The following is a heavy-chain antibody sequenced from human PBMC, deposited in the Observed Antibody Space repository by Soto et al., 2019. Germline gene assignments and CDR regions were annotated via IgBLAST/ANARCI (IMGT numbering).Heavy chain of an antibody. Sequence: SETLSLTCAVYGGSFSGYYWSWIRQPPGKGLEWIGEINHSGSTNYNPSLKSRVTISVDTSKNQFSLKLSSVTAADTAVYYCAGTPSRITIFGVVISYYYYGTDVWGQGTTVTV. CDR2: INHSGST. D-gene: IGHD3-3*01. CDR3: AGTPSRITIFGVVISYYYYGTDV. V-gene: IGHV4-34*01. J-gene: IGHJ6*02. CDR1: GGSFSGYY.